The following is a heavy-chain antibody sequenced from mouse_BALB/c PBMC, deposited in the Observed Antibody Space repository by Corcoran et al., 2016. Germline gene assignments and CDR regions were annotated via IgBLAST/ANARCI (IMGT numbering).Heavy chain of an antibody. CDR2: INPYNDGT. CDR1: GYTFTSYV. Sequence: EVQLQQSGPELVKPGASVKMSCKASGYTFTSYVMHWVKQKPGQGLEWIGYINPYNDGTKYNEKFKGKATLTADKSSNTAYMQLSSLTSEDSAVYFCAGLITTEETDYWGQGTTLTVSS. V-gene: IGHV1S136*01. J-gene: IGHJ2*01. CDR3: AGLITTEETDY. D-gene: IGHD1-1*01.